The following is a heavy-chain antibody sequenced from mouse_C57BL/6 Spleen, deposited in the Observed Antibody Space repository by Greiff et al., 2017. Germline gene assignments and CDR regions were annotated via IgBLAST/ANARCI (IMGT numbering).Heavy chain of an antibody. J-gene: IGHJ4*01. Sequence: VQLQQPGAELVMPGASVKLSCKASGYTFTSYWMHWVKQRPGQGLEWIGEIDPSDSYTNYNQKFKGKSTLTVDKSSSTAYMQRSSLTSEDSAVYYCARKRVQFSYDMDYWGQGTSVTVSS. D-gene: IGHD6-1*01. CDR2: IDPSDSYT. CDR3: ARKRVQFSYDMDY. V-gene: IGHV1-69*01. CDR1: GYTFTSYW.